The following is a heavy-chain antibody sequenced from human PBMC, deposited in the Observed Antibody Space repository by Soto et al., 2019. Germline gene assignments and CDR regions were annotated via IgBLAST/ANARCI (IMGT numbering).Heavy chain of an antibody. Sequence: QVQLEQSGVEVKKPGASVKVSCKASGYTFTYYGFSWVRKAPGQRLEWMGWISAYSGSTNYAQNLQDRVLWTTDTSTSTAYPELRRPRSDDTAMYYRAMDYCTSPRCSTYNYLDYWDQGDLLTFSS. CDR1: GYTFTYYG. J-gene: IGHJ4*02. V-gene: IGHV1-18*04. CDR2: ISAYSGST. CDR3: AMDYCTSPRCSTYNYLDY. D-gene: IGHD2-2*01.